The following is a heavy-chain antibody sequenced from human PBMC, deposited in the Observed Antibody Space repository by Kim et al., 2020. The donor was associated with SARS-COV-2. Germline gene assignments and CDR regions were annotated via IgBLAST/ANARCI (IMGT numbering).Heavy chain of an antibody. J-gene: IGHJ1*01. CDR3: ARTDRAQYLQH. CDR2: INPNSGGT. CDR1: GYTFTGYY. V-gene: IGHV1-2*02. Sequence: ASVKVSCKASGYTFTGYYIHWVRQAPGQGLEWMGWINPNSGGTNYAQKFQGRVTMTRDTSISTAYMDLSRLTSDDTAVYYCARTDRAQYLQHCGQGILVTVSS. D-gene: IGHD2-21*02.